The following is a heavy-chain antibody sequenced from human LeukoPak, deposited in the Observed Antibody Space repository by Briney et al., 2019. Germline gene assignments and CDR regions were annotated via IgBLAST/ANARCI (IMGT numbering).Heavy chain of an antibody. CDR1: GDSVSSNSAA. Sequence: SQTLSLTCAISGDSVSSNSAAWNWIRQSPSRGLEWLGRTYYRSKWYNDYAVSVKSRITINPDTSKNQFSLQLNSVTPEDTAVYYCARVLSSSSSLKWYYGMDVWGQGTTVTVSS. CDR3: ARVLSSSSSLKWYYGMDV. J-gene: IGHJ6*02. CDR2: TYYRSKWYN. V-gene: IGHV6-1*01. D-gene: IGHD6-6*01.